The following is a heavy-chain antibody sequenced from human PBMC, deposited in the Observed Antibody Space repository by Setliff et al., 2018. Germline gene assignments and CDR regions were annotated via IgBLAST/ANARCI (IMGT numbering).Heavy chain of an antibody. CDR1: GFTFSTYA. V-gene: IGHV3-23*05. J-gene: IGHJ4*02. CDR3: ARFACNGGSCYLSASDY. Sequence: GGSLRLSCAASGFTFSTYAMSWVRQAPGKGLEWVSTIYSGDRNTFYADSVKGRFTISRDNANNSLYLQMNSLRAEDTAMYYCARFACNGGSCYLSASDYWGQGTLVTVS. D-gene: IGHD2-15*01. CDR2: IYSGDRNT.